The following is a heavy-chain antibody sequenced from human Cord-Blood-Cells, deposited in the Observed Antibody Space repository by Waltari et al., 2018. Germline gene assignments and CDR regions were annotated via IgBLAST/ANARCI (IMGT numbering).Heavy chain of an antibody. V-gene: IGHV4-34*01. D-gene: IGHD2-2*02. CDR1: GGSFSGYY. CDR2: INHSGRT. CDR3: ARGENIVVVPAAIKLDY. J-gene: IGHJ4*02. Sequence: QVQLQQWGAGLLKPSETLSLTCAVYGGSFSGYYWSWISQPPGNGLEWMGEINHSGRTNHNPALKCRVTISVDTSKNRFSLKLSSVTAADTAVYYCARGENIVVVPAAIKLDYWGQGTLVTVSS.